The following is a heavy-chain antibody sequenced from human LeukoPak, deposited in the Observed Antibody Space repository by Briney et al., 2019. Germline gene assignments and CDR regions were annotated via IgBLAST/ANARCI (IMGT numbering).Heavy chain of an antibody. J-gene: IGHJ5*02. D-gene: IGHD6-13*01. Sequence: GGSLRLSCAASGFTFSSYSMNWVRQAPGKGLEWVSSISSSSSYIYYADSVKGRFTISRDNSKNTLYLQMNSLRAEDTAVYYCAKDVGSSYPRWFDPWGQGTLVTVSS. CDR3: AKDVGSSYPRWFDP. CDR2: ISSSSSYI. CDR1: GFTFSSYS. V-gene: IGHV3-21*04.